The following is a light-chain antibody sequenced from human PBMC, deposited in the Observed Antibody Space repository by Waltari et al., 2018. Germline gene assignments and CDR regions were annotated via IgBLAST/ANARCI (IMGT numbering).Light chain of an antibody. J-gene: IGLJ3*02. CDR3: SSYTRGSTLA. Sequence: QSALTQPASVSGSPGQSITISCTGTSSDIGYYTYVPWYQQHPATAPKLMIYDVSKRPSGFSTRFSGSKSGNTASLPISGLQAEDEANYYCSSYTRGSTLAFGGGTKLTVL. V-gene: IGLV2-14*03. CDR1: SSDIGYYTY. CDR2: DVS.